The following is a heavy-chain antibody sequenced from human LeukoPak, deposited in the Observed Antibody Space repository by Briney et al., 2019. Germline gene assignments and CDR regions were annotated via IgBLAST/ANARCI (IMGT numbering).Heavy chain of an antibody. J-gene: IGHJ4*02. V-gene: IGHV3-48*02. CDR3: AIPGDY. CDR2: ISSSSSTI. Sequence: GRSLRLSCAASGFTFNTYGMNWVRQAPGKGLEWVSYISSSSSTIYYADSVKGRFTISRDNAKNSLYLQMNSLRDEDTAVYYCAIPGDYWGQGTLVTVSS. CDR1: GFTFNTYG.